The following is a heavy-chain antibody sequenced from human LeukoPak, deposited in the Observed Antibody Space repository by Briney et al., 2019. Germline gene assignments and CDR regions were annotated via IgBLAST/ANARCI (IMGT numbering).Heavy chain of an antibody. V-gene: IGHV1-2*02. Sequence: ASVKVSCKASGYTFTGHYMHWVRQAPGQGLEWMGWINPNSGGTNYAQKLQGRVTMTTDTSTSTAYMELRSLRSDDTAVYYCATINAQWFGELLQGGWFDPWGQGTLVTVSS. CDR3: ATINAQWFGELLQGGWFDP. CDR1: GYTFTGHY. CDR2: INPNSGGT. D-gene: IGHD3-10*01. J-gene: IGHJ5*02.